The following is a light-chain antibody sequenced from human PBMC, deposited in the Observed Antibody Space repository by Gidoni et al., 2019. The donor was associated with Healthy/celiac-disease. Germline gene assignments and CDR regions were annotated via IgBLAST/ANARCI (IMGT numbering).Light chain of an antibody. CDR2: LGS. V-gene: IGKV2-28*01. CDR1: QSLLHSNGYNY. J-gene: IGKJ5*01. Sequence: DIVMTQSPLSLPVTPGEPASISCRSSQSLLHSNGYNYLDWYLQKPGQSPQLLIYLGSNRASGVPDRFSGSGSGTDFTLKISRMEAEDVGVYYCMQALQTPQVTFGQGTRLEIK. CDR3: MQALQTPQVT.